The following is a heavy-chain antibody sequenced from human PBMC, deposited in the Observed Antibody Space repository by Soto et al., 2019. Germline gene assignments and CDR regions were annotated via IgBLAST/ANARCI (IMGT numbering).Heavy chain of an antibody. V-gene: IGHV4-30-2*01. J-gene: IGHJ4*02. CDR3: ARVPDY. CDR1: GGSISSGGYS. CDR2: MYHSGST. Sequence: QLQLQESGSGLVKPSQTLSLTCAVSGGSISSGGYSWSWIRQPPGKGLEWIGYMYHSGSTYYNPSLKSRVTISIARSKRQFALKLSSVTAADTAVDYCARVPDYWGQGILVTVSS. D-gene: IGHD2-2*01.